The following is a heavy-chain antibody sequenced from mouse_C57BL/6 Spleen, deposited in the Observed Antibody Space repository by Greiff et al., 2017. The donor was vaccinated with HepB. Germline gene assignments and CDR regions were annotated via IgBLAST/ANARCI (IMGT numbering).Heavy chain of an antibody. J-gene: IGHJ3*01. V-gene: IGHV1-82*01. CDR1: GYAFSSSW. CDR3: FITTVDLFAY. Sequence: QVQLQQSGPELVKPGASVKISCKASGYAFSSSWMNWVKQRPGKGLEWIGRIYPGDGDTNYNGKFKGKATLTADKSSSTAYMQLSSLTSEDSAVYFCFITTVDLFAYWGQGTLVTVSA. CDR2: IYPGDGDT. D-gene: IGHD1-1*01.